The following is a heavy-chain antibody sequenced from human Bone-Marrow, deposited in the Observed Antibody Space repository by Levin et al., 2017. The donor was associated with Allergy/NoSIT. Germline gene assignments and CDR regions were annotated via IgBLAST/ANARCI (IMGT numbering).Heavy chain of an antibody. Sequence: QSQTLSLTCAVSGGSISSSNWWSWVRQPPGKGLEWIGEIHHSGSTNYNPSLKSRVTISVDKSKNQFSLKLSSVTAADTAVYYCASKSVEDGDYGYWGQGTLVTVSS. CDR3: ASKSVEDGDYGY. J-gene: IGHJ4*02. CDR2: IHHSGST. CDR1: GGSISSSNW. V-gene: IGHV4-4*02. D-gene: IGHD4-17*01.